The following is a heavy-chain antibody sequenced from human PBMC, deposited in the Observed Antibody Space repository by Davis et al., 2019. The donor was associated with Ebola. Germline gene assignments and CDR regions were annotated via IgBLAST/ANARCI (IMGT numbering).Heavy chain of an antibody. V-gene: IGHV4-31*03. J-gene: IGHJ6*03. CDR2: IYYSGST. CDR1: GGSISRGGSY. Sequence: PSETLSLTCTVSGGSISRGGSYWTWIRQHPGKGLEWTGYIYYSGSTYYNPSLKSRVTISLDTSKNQFSLNLYSVTAADTAVYYCARDLRYDSSGYDYYFYMDVWGKGTTVTVSS. D-gene: IGHD3-22*01. CDR3: ARDLRYDSSGYDYYFYMDV.